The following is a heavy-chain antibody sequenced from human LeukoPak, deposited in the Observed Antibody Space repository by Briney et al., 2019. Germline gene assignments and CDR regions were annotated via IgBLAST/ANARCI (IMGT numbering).Heavy chain of an antibody. CDR1: GFTFDDYA. Sequence: GGSLRLSCAASGFTFDDYAMHWVRQAPGKGLEWVSGISWNSGSIGYADSVKGRFTISSDNAKNSLYLQMNSLRAEDTAIYYCARETSGGNSRFDNWGQGTLVTVSS. CDR3: ARETSGGNSRFDN. V-gene: IGHV3-9*01. CDR2: ISWNSGSI. J-gene: IGHJ4*02. D-gene: IGHD2-15*01.